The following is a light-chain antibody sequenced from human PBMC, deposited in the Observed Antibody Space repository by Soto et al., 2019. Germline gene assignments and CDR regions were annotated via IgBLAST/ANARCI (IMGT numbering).Light chain of an antibody. V-gene: IGKV3-15*01. J-gene: IGKJ2*01. CDR3: QQYNDWPPYT. CDR1: XSVXXX. CDR2: GAS. Sequence: DIVMTQSPATLSVSPGERATLSXRXXXSVXXXXXWCQLKPGQPPRLLIYGASTRATGIPTRFSGSGSGTEFTLTISSLQSEDFAVYYCQQYNDWPPYTFGQGTRLEIK.